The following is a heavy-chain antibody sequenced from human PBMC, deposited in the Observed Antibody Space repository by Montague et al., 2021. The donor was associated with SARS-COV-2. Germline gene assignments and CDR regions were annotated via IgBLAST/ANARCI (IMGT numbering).Heavy chain of an antibody. CDR2: IFHSGTT. CDR3: ALPLGGARFDP. J-gene: IGHJ5*02. Sequence: SETLSLTCTVSGGSISSDNWWTWVRQPPGKGLEWIGDIFHSGTTXXNPXLKSRLTISVDKSKNQISPKLISVTAADTAMYYCALPLGGARFDPWGQGTLVTVSS. D-gene: IGHD3-16*01. CDR1: GGSISSDNW. V-gene: IGHV4-4*02.